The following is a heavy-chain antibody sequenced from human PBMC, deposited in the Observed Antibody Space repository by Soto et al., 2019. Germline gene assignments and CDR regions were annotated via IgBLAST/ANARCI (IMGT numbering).Heavy chain of an antibody. CDR1: GGTFSSYA. J-gene: IGHJ5*02. Sequence: QVQLVQSGAEVKKPGSSVKVSCKASGGTFSSYAISWVRQAPGQGIEWMGGIIPIFGTANYAQKFQGRVTITADESTSTAYMELSSLRSEDTAVYYCAREPAYYYDSSGYYSQYNWFDPWGQGTLVTVSS. CDR3: AREPAYYYDSSGYYSQYNWFDP. CDR2: IIPIFGTA. D-gene: IGHD3-22*01. V-gene: IGHV1-69*01.